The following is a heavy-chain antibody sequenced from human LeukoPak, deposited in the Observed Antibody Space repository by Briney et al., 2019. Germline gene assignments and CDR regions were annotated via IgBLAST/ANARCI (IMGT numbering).Heavy chain of an antibody. Sequence: ASVKVSCKVSGYTLTELSMHWVRQAPGKGLEWMGGFDPEDGETIYAQKFQGRVTMAEDTSTDTAYMELSSLRSEDTAVYYCATLGGYDSSGYPLDYWGQGTLVTVSS. J-gene: IGHJ4*02. CDR2: FDPEDGET. D-gene: IGHD3-22*01. V-gene: IGHV1-24*01. CDR1: GYTLTELS. CDR3: ATLGGYDSSGYPLDY.